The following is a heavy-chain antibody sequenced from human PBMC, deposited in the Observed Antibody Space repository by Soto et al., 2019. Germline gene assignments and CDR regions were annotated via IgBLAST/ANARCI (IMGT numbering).Heavy chain of an antibody. CDR3: AKGEGSYYDFWSGYYPHFDY. Sequence: VQLVESGGGVVQPGRSLRLSCAASGFTFSSYGMHWVRQAPGKGLEWVAVISYDGSNKYYADSVKGRFTISRDNSKNTLYLQMNSLRAEDTAVYYCAKGEGSYYDFWSGYYPHFDYWGQGTLVTVSS. V-gene: IGHV3-30*18. CDR1: GFTFSSYG. CDR2: ISYDGSNK. D-gene: IGHD3-3*01. J-gene: IGHJ4*02.